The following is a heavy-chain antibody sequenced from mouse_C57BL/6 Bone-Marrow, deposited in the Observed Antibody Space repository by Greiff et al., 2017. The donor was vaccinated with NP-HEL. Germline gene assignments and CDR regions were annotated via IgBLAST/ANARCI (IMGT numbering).Heavy chain of an antibody. D-gene: IGHD1-1*01. CDR1: GYTFINYD. CDR3: ARSPAYGSSWYFDV. V-gene: IGHV1-85*01. J-gene: IGHJ1*01. Sequence: VKLQESGAELVKPGASVKLSCKASGYTFINYDINWVRQRPEQGLEWIGWIFPGDSSTKYNEKFKGKATLTTDKSSSTAYMQLSRLTSEDSAVYFCARSPAYGSSWYFDVWGAGTTVTVSS. CDR2: IFPGDSST.